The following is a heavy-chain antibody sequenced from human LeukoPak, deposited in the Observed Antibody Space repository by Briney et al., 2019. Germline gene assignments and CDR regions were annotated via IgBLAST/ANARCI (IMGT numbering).Heavy chain of an antibody. CDR3: ATISQGGNYYYYYMDV. CDR1: GGSISSYY. CDR2: IYTSGST. D-gene: IGHD3-16*01. Sequence: SETLSLTCTVSGGSISSYYWSWIRQPAGKGLEWIGRIYTSGSTNYNPSLKSRVTMSVDTSKNQFSLKLTSVTAADTAVYYCATISQGGNYYYYYMDVWGKGTTVTVSS. V-gene: IGHV4-4*07. J-gene: IGHJ6*03.